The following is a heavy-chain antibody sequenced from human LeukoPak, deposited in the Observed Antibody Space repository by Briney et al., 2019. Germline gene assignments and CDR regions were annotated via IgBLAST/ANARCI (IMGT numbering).Heavy chain of an antibody. D-gene: IGHD5-24*01. CDR1: GHTFTGYY. V-gene: IGHV1-2*02. Sequence: GASVKVSCKASGHTFTGYYMHWVRQAPGQGLEWMGWINPNSGDTGYTQKFQGRVTVTRDTSISTAYMELSRLRSDDTAVYYCAREGAQGDGYNEFDYWGQGTLVTVSS. CDR3: AREGAQGDGYNEFDY. J-gene: IGHJ4*02. CDR2: INPNSGDT.